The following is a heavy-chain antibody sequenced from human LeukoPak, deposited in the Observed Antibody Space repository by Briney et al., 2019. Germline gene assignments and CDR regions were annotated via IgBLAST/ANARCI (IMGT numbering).Heavy chain of an antibody. CDR3: AREEMATTGRYYYYYMDV. J-gene: IGHJ6*03. V-gene: IGHV1-18*01. CDR1: GYTFTSYG. Sequence: ASVKVSCKASGYTFTSYGISWVRQAPGQGLEWMGWISAYNGNTNYAQKLQGRVTMTTDTSTSTAYMELRSLRSDDTAVYYCAREEMATTGRYYYYYMDVWGKGTTVTVSS. D-gene: IGHD5-24*01. CDR2: ISAYNGNT.